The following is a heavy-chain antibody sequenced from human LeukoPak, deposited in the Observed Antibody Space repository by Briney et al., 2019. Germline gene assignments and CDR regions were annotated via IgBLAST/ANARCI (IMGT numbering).Heavy chain of an antibody. V-gene: IGHV3-30-3*01. D-gene: IGHD3-22*01. CDR2: ISYDGSNK. J-gene: IGHJ4*02. CDR3: ERDLPYYYDSSGYYPDY. CDR1: GFTFSSYA. Sequence: GVSLRLSCAASGFTFSSYAMHWVRQAPGKGLEGGADISYDGSNKNYADSVKGRFTISRDNSKNTLYLQMNSLRAEDTAVYYCERDLPYYYDSSGYYPDYWGQGTLVTVSS.